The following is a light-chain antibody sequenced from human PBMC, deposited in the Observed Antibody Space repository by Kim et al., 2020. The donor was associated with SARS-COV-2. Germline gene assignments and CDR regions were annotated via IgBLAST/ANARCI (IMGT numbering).Light chain of an antibody. J-gene: IGKJ4*01. Sequence: AIRMTQSPSSLSASTGDRVTITCRASQGISSYLAWYQQKPGKAPKLLIYAASTLQSGVPSRFSGSGSGTDFTLTISCLQSEDFATYYCQQYYSYPLWLTFGGGTKVDIK. CDR3: QQYYSYPLWLT. CDR2: AAS. V-gene: IGKV1-8*01. CDR1: QGISSY.